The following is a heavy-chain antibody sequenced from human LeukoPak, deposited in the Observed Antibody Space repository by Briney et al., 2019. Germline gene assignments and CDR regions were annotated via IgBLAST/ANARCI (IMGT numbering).Heavy chain of an antibody. Sequence: QPGGSLRLSCAASGFTFSSYAMHWVRQAPGKGLEWVAVLSYDGTNKYYADSVKGRFTISRDNSKNMVYLQMNSLRAEDTAVYYCARGVAVTANDYWGQGTLVTVSS. CDR2: LSYDGTNK. CDR3: ARGVAVTANDY. CDR1: GFTFSSYA. J-gene: IGHJ4*02. V-gene: IGHV3-30-3*01. D-gene: IGHD2-21*02.